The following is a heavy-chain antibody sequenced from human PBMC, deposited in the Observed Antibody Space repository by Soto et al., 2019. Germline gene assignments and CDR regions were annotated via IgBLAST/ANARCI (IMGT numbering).Heavy chain of an antibody. J-gene: IGHJ2*01. CDR1: GYTFTSYD. CDR2: MNPNSGNT. D-gene: IGHD3-3*01. Sequence: QVQLVQSGAEVKKPGASVKVSCKASGYTFTSYDINWVRQATGQGLEWMGWMNPNSGNTGYAQKFQGRVNMTRNTSIYTAYMELSSLRSEHTAVYYCARVVTDFWSGSPWYFDLWGRGTLVTVSS. CDR3: ARVVTDFWSGSPWYFDL. V-gene: IGHV1-8*01.